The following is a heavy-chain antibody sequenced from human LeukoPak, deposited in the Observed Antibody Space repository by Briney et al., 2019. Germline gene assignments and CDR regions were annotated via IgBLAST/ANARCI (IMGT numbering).Heavy chain of an antibody. D-gene: IGHD3-10*01. Sequence: GGSLRLSCVGSGFTFSSYGMHWVRQAPGKGLEWVAFIWYDGSKKYDADSVKGRFTISRDNSKNTLYLQMNSLRAEDTAVYYCARSTMVRGVIIPPFDYWGQGTLVTVSS. CDR2: IWYDGSKK. CDR1: GFTFSSYG. J-gene: IGHJ4*02. CDR3: ARSTMVRGVIIPPFDY. V-gene: IGHV3-30*02.